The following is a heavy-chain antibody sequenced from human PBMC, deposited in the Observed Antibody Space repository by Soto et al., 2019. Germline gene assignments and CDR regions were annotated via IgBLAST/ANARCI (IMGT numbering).Heavy chain of an antibody. Sequence: QVQLQESGPGLVKPSQTLSLTCTVSGGSISSGGYYWSWIRQHPGKGLEWIGYIYYSGSTYYNPSLPSRVTLSVDPSKTQFSLKLSSVTAADTAVYYCARDYYYDSSGSGWYFDLWGSGTLVTVSS. CDR1: GGSISSGGYY. CDR3: ARDYYYDSSGSGWYFDL. CDR2: IYYSGST. V-gene: IGHV4-31*03. D-gene: IGHD3-22*01. J-gene: IGHJ2*01.